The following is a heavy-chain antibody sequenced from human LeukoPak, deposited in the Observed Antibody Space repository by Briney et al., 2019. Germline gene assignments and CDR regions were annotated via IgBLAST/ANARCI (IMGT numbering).Heavy chain of an antibody. Sequence: ASVKVSCKASGYTFTNYAMNGVRQAPGQGLEWVGWMHPSTGNPTYAQGFTGRFVFSLDTSVSTTYLQISSLSAEDTAVYFCARAFQSLGGLSLPDYWGQGTLVTVSS. J-gene: IGHJ4*02. V-gene: IGHV7-4-1*02. CDR3: ARAFQSLGGLSLPDY. CDR1: GYTFTNYA. D-gene: IGHD3-16*02. CDR2: MHPSTGNP.